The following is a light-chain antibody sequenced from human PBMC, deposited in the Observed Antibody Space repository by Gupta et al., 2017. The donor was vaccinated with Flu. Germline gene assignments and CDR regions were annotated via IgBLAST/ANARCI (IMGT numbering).Light chain of an antibody. J-gene: IGKJ1*01. CDR1: QSISSW. CDR3: QQDNSYSWT. CDR2: KAS. Sequence: PSTLSASVGDRVTITCRASQSISSWLAWYQQKPRKAPKLLIYKASTVENGVPSRFSGSGSGTEFTLTISSLQPDDFATYYCQQDNSYSWTFGQGTKVEIK. V-gene: IGKV1-5*03.